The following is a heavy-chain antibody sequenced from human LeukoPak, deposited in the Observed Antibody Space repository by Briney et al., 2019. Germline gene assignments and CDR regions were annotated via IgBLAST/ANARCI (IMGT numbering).Heavy chain of an antibody. Sequence: GGSLRLSCAASGFTFSSYAMSWARQAPGKGLEWVSAISGSGGSTYYADSVKGRFTISRDNSKNTLYLQMNSLRAEDTAVYYCAKDQEQWLVESWNWFDPWGQGTLVTVSS. J-gene: IGHJ5*02. V-gene: IGHV3-23*01. D-gene: IGHD6-19*01. CDR3: AKDQEQWLVESWNWFDP. CDR1: GFTFSSYA. CDR2: ISGSGGST.